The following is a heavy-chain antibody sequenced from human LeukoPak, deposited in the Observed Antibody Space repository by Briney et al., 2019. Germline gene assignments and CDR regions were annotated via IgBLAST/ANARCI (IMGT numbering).Heavy chain of an antibody. V-gene: IGHV3-21*01. CDR1: GFTFSSYS. J-gene: IGHJ6*02. CDR3: ARVFVSGSSYGMDV. CDR2: ISSSSSYI. D-gene: IGHD3-10*01. Sequence: PGGSPRLSCAASGFTFSSYSMNWVRQAPGKGLEWVSSISSSSSYIYYADSVKGRFTISRDNAKNSLYLQMNSLRAEDTAVYYCARVFVSGSSYGMDVWGQGTTVTVSS.